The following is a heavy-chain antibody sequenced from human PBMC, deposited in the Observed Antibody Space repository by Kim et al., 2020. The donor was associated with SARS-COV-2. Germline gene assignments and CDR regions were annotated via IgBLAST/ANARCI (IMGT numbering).Heavy chain of an antibody. CDR1: GGSISSSTYY. J-gene: IGHJ3*01. CDR3: ARPSDGGSLRRPFDV. Sequence: SETLSLTCTVSGGSISSSTYYWGWIRQPPGKGLEYIGTINYSGSTYYNPSLKSRVTMSVDTSKNQFSLELSSVTAADTAVYYCARPSDGGSLRRPFDVWGQGTMVTVSS. CDR2: INYSGST. V-gene: IGHV4-39*01. D-gene: IGHD6-25*01.